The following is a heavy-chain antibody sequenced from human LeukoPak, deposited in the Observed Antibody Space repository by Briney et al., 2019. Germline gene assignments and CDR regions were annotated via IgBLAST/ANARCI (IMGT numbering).Heavy chain of an antibody. D-gene: IGHD4-23*01. CDR1: GYSFTTYW. J-gene: IGHJ4*02. V-gene: IGHV5-51*01. CDR2: IYPGDSDT. Sequence: GESLKISCKGSGYSFTTYWIGWVRQMPGKGLEWMMIIYPGDSDTRYSPPFQGQVTISADKSISTAYLQWSSLKASDTAIYYCARQDYGGNSFVDYWGQGTLVTVSS. CDR3: ARQDYGGNSFVDY.